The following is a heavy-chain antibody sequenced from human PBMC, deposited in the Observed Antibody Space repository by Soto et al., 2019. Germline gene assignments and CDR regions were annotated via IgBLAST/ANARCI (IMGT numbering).Heavy chain of an antibody. Sequence: RGSLRLSCAASGFTFSSYAIHWVRQAPGKGLEFVSAISSNGDNTYYANSVKGRFTISRDSSKNTLYLQMGSLRAEDMAVYYCARARYSSDWLPFEYWGQGTLVTVSS. D-gene: IGHD6-19*01. CDR2: ISSNGDNT. CDR1: GFTFSSYA. J-gene: IGHJ4*02. V-gene: IGHV3-64*01. CDR3: ARARYSSDWLPFEY.